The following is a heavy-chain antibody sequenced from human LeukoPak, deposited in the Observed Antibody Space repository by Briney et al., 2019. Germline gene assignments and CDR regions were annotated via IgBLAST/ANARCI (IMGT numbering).Heavy chain of an antibody. V-gene: IGHV3-23*01. D-gene: IGHD1-26*01. CDR1: GFTFSSYA. Sequence: GGSLRLSCAASGFTFSSYAMSWVRQAPGKGLEWVSAISGSGGSTYYADSVKGRFTISRDNSKNTLYLQMNSLRAEDTAVYYCAKARGWILRLDSDDAFDIWGQGTMVTVSS. CDR3: AKARGWILRLDSDDAFDI. J-gene: IGHJ3*02. CDR2: ISGSGGST.